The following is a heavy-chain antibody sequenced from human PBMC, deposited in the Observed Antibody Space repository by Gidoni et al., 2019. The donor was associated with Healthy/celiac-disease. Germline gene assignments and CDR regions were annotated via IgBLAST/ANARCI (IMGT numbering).Heavy chain of an antibody. J-gene: IGHJ6*02. CDR3: AKDFKTTVAPRDYYYGMDV. D-gene: IGHD4-17*01. CDR1: GFTFSSYA. V-gene: IGHV3-23*01. Sequence: EVQLLESGGGLVQPGGSLRLSCAASGFTFSSYAMSWVRQAPGKGLEWVSAISGSGGSTYYADSVKGRFTISRDNSNNTLYLQMNSLRAEDTAVYYCAKDFKTTVAPRDYYYGMDVWGQGTTVTVSS. CDR2: ISGSGGST.